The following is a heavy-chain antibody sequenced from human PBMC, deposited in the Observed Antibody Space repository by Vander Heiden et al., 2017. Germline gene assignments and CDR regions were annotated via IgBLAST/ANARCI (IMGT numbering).Heavy chain of an antibody. V-gene: IGHV3-53*01. J-gene: IGHJ4*02. CDR1: GFSVRSNE. CDR2: IYSGGST. D-gene: IGHD4-17*01. Sequence: EVQLVESGGGLIQPVGSLRLSCAASGFSVRSNEMSWVRQAPGKGLEWGSVIYSGGSTYYADSVKGRFTISRDNSKNTLYLQMNSLRAEDTAVYYCARAPGCRDGENYFDYWGQGTLVTVSS. CDR3: ARAPGCRDGENYFDY.